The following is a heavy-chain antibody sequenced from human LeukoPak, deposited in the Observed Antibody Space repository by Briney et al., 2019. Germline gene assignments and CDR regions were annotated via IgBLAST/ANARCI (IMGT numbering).Heavy chain of an antibody. J-gene: IGHJ4*02. CDR2: IYTSGST. CDR1: GGSISSYY. Sequence: SETLSLTCTVSGGSISSYYWSWIRQPAGKGLEWIGRIYTSGSTYYNPSLKSRVTMSVDTSKNQFSLKLSSVTAADTAVYYCASRYSGSYYSGYADYWGQGTLVTVSS. CDR3: ASRYSGSYYSGYADY. V-gene: IGHV4-4*07. D-gene: IGHD1-26*01.